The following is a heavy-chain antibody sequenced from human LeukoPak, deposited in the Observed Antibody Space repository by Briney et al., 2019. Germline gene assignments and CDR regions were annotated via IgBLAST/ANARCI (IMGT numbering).Heavy chain of an antibody. J-gene: IGHJ4*02. CDR1: GFTFSSYA. Sequence: GGTLRLSCAASGFTFSSYAMSWVRQAPGKGLEWVSGISGGGANTYYADSVKGRFTIPRDNSKNTLYLQMNSLRAEDTAVYYCAKGPAKGSPYYFDYWGQGTLVTVSS. CDR3: AKGPAKGSPYYFDY. CDR2: ISGGGANT. D-gene: IGHD4/OR15-4a*01. V-gene: IGHV3-23*01.